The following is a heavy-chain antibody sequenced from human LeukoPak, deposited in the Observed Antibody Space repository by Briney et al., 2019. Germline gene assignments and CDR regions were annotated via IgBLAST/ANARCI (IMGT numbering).Heavy chain of an antibody. Sequence: PGGSPRLSCAASGFTFSSYAMSWVRQAPGKGLEWVSAISGSGGSTYYADSVKGRFTISRDNSKNTLYLQMNSLRAEDTAVYYCAKDQTGDYGDYLNPWGQGTLVTVSS. CDR2: ISGSGGST. J-gene: IGHJ5*02. V-gene: IGHV3-23*01. D-gene: IGHD4-17*01. CDR1: GFTFSSYA. CDR3: AKDQTGDYGDYLNP.